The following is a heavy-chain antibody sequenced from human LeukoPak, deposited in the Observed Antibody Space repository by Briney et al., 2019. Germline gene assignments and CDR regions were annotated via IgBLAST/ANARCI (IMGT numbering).Heavy chain of an antibody. V-gene: IGHV3-21*01. D-gene: IGHD1-7*01. CDR2: ISSSSNYI. J-gene: IGHJ4*02. CDR1: GFSFSSYS. Sequence: GGSLRLSCAASGFSFSSYSMNWVRQAPGKGLEWVSSISSSSNYIYYADSVKGRFTISRDNAKNSLYLQMNSLRAEDTAVYYCAREGGNYVSFDYWGQGTLVTVSS. CDR3: AREGGNYVSFDY.